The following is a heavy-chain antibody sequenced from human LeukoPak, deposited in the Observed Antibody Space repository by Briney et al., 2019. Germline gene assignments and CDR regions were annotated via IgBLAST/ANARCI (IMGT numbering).Heavy chain of an antibody. CDR1: GGTFSSYA. Sequence: ASVKVSCKASGGTFSSYAISWVRQAPGQGLEWMGRIIPILGIANYAQKFQGRVTITADKSTSTAYMELSSLRSEDTAVYYCAXXPITMXXXXLFDYWGQGTLVTVSS. D-gene: IGHD3-10*01. J-gene: IGHJ4*02. V-gene: IGHV1-69*04. CDR3: AXXPITMXXXXLFDY. CDR2: IIPILGIA.